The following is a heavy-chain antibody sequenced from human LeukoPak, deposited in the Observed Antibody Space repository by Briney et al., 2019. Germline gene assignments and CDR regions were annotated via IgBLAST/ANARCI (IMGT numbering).Heavy chain of an antibody. Sequence: ASVKVSCKASGGTFISYTISWVRQAPGQGLEWMGRIIPILGIANYAQKFQGRVTITADKSTSTAYMELSSLRSEDTAVYYCAVYYDSSGYYLHYWGQRTLVTVSS. CDR1: GGTFISYT. CDR3: AVYYDSSGYYLHY. CDR2: IIPILGIA. V-gene: IGHV1-69*02. D-gene: IGHD3-22*01. J-gene: IGHJ4*02.